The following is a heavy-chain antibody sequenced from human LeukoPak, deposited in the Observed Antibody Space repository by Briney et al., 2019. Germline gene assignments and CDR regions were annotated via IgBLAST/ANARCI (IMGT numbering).Heavy chain of an antibody. D-gene: IGHD4-17*01. CDR3: AIVGEALDY. CDR1: GYTFTGYN. CDR2: INPNSDGT. J-gene: IGHJ4*02. Sequence: GASLKVSCKASGYTFTGYNMHWVRQAPGQGLEWMGWINPNSDGTKYAQNFQGRVTMTRDTSISTAYMELSRLRSDDTAVYYCAIVGEALDYWGQGTLVTVSS. V-gene: IGHV1-2*02.